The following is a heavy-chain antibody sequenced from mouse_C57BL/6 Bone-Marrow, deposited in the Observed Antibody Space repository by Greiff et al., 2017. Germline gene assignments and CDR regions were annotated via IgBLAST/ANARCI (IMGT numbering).Heavy chain of an antibody. CDR2: IYPTSGNT. Sequence: VKLQQSGAELARPGASVQLSCKASGYTFTSYGISWVKQRTGQGLEWIGEIYPTSGNTYYTEKLKGKATLTAVKSSSTSYMELRSLTSDDSAVYFCAGITTVVPDWGQGTTLTVSS. CDR1: GYTFTSYG. D-gene: IGHD1-1*01. CDR3: AGITTVVPD. V-gene: IGHV1-81*01. J-gene: IGHJ2*01.